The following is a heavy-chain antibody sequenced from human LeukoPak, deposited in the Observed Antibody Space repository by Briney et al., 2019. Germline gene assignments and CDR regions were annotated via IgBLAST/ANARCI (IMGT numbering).Heavy chain of an antibody. Sequence: SDTLSLTCVVSGASISRHYWSWIRQPPGKGLEWIGYISASGRTNYNPALKSRATISGDTSNNQFSLRLTSVTAADTAVYYCARHRENSYESSHLGFDPWGPGTLVTVSS. J-gene: IGHJ5*02. CDR1: GASISRHY. CDR2: ISASGRT. V-gene: IGHV4-4*09. CDR3: ARHRENSYESSHLGFDP. D-gene: IGHD3-22*01.